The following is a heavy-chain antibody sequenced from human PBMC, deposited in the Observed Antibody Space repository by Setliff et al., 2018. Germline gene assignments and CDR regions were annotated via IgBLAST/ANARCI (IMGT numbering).Heavy chain of an antibody. CDR3: ARTLLLSPYYFDY. CDR2: IYYSGST. J-gene: IGHJ4*02. Sequence: SLTCAVSGGSISSSNWWSWVRQPPGKGLEWIGEIYYSGSTYYNPSLKSRVTISVDTSKNQFSLKLSSVTAADTAVYYCARTLLLSPYYFDYWGQGTLVTVSS. CDR1: GGSISSSNW. V-gene: IGHV4-4*02. D-gene: IGHD2-21*01.